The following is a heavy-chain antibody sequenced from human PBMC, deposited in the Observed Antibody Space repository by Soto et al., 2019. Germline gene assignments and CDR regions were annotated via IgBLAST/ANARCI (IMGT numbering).Heavy chain of an antibody. J-gene: IGHJ5*02. CDR3: AREYYYDSSGYYYEPSLAYNWFDP. CDR1: GLTVSRNY. D-gene: IGHD3-22*01. V-gene: IGHV3-53*01. CDR2: IYSGGRT. Sequence: GGSLRLSCAASGLTVSRNYMSWVRQAPGKGLEWVSIIYSGGRTYYVDSVRGRFTISRDNAKNSLYLQMNSLRAEDTAVYYCAREYYYDSSGYYYEPSLAYNWFDPWGQGTLVTVSS.